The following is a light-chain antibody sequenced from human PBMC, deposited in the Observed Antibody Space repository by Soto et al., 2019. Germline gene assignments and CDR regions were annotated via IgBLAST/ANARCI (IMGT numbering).Light chain of an antibody. CDR1: QSINSE. CDR2: GAS. CDR3: PQAHNWPLT. Sequence: IVMTQSPATLSLSPGERAALSCRASQSINSELAWYQQKPGQPPRLLIYGASTRATAVPARFTGSESGSEVTLTISGLQSEDFAFYYCPQAHNWPLTFGQGTRLEI. J-gene: IGKJ2*01. V-gene: IGKV3-15*01.